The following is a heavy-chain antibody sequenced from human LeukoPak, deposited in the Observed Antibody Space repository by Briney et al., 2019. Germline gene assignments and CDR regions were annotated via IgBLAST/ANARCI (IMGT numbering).Heavy chain of an antibody. CDR2: IRYDGSKK. CDR3: TRRFDG. Sequence: GGSLRLSCAASGFTFTSYGIEWVRQAPGKGLEWVAFIRYDGSKKYYADCVKGRFTISKDNAKTSLYLQMNSLRTEDTAVYYGTRRFDGWGQGTLVTVSS. V-gene: IGHV3-30*02. J-gene: IGHJ4*02. CDR1: GFTFTSYG.